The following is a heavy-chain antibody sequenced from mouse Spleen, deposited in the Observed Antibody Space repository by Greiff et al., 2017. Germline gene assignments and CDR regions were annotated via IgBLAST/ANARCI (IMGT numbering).Heavy chain of an antibody. CDR2: IWSGGST. CDR1: GFSLTSYG. CDR3: ARRGSYYGNYGVWFAY. V-gene: IGHV2-2*02. Sequence: VHLVESGPGLVQPSQSLSITCTVSGFSLTSYGVHWVRQSPGKGLEWLGVIWSGGSTDYNAAFISRLSISKDNSKSQVFFKMNSLQANDTAIYYCARRGSYYGNYGVWFAYWGQGTLVTVSA. J-gene: IGHJ3*01. D-gene: IGHD2-10*01.